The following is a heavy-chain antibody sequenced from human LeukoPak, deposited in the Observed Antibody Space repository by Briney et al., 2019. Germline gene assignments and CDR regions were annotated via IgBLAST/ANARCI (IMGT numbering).Heavy chain of an antibody. J-gene: IGHJ4*02. CDR2: IYYSGST. CDR3: ARGPPPDFDC. Sequence: SETLSLTCTVSGGSISSSSYYWGWIRQPPGKGLEWIGSIYYSGSTYYNPSLKSRVTISVDTSKNQFSLKLSSVTAADTAMYYCARGPPPDFDCWGQGTLVTVSS. V-gene: IGHV4-39*07. CDR1: GGSISSSSYY.